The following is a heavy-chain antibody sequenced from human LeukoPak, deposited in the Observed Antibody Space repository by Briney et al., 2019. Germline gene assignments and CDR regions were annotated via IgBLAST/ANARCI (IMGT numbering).Heavy chain of an antibody. V-gene: IGHV3-30*18. Sequence: GGSLRLSCAASGFTFSSYGMHWVRQAPGKGLEWVAVISYDGSNKYYADSVKGRFTISRDNSKNTLYLQMNSLRAEDTAVYYCAKDPVVTYYYYYYMDVWGKGTTVTVSS. CDR1: GFTFSSYG. D-gene: IGHD2-21*02. J-gene: IGHJ6*03. CDR3: AKDPVVTYYYYYYMDV. CDR2: ISYDGSNK.